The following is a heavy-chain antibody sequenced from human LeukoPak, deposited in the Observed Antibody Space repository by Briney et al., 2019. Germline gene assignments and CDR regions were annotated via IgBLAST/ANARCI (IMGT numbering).Heavy chain of an antibody. J-gene: IGHJ6*02. V-gene: IGHV1-18*01. CDR3: ARTYLNIAAAGTVYGMDV. D-gene: IGHD6-13*01. CDR2: ISAYNGNT. Sequence: GASVTVSRKASGYTFTSYGISWVRQAPGQGLEWMGWISAYNGNTNYAQKHQGRVTMTTDTSTSTAYMELRSLRSADTAVYYCARTYLNIAAAGTVYGMDVWGQGTTVTVSS. CDR1: GYTFTSYG.